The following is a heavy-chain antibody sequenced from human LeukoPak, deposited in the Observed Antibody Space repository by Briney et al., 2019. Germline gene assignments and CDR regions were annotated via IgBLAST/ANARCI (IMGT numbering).Heavy chain of an antibody. J-gene: IGHJ4*02. CDR3: ARLPGTSDY. V-gene: IGHV4-34*01. Sequence: SETLSLTCAVYGGSFSGYYWSWIRQPPGKGLEWIGETNHSGSTNYNPSLKSRVTISVDTSKNQFSLKLSSVTAADTAVYYCARLPGTSDYWGQGTLVTVSS. D-gene: IGHD6-13*01. CDR1: GGSFSGYY. CDR2: TNHSGST.